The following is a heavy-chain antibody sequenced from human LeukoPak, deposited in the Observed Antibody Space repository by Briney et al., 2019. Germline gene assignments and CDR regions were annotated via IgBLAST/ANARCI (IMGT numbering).Heavy chain of an antibody. V-gene: IGHV3-23*01. Sequence: GGSLRLSCAASGFNFSNAWMSWVRQAPGKGLEWVSAISGSGGSTYYADSVKGRFTISRDNSKNTLYLQMNSLRAEDTAVYYCAKAHIVVVVAATHVDYWGQGTLVTVSS. D-gene: IGHD2-15*01. CDR1: GFNFSNAW. J-gene: IGHJ4*02. CDR2: ISGSGGST. CDR3: AKAHIVVVVAATHVDY.